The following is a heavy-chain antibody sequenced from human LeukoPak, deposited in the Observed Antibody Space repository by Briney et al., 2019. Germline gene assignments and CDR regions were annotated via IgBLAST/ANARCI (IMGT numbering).Heavy chain of an antibody. CDR3: AREGPGGGSYYVPSYYYGMDV. J-gene: IGHJ6*02. CDR2: IKQDGSEK. D-gene: IGHD1-26*01. CDR1: GFTFSSYW. Sequence: GGSLRLSCAASGFTFSSYWMSWVRQAPGKGLEWVANIKQDGSEKYYVDSVKGRFTISRDNAKNSLYLQMNSLRAEDTAVYYCAREGPGGGSYYVPSYYYGMDVWGQGTTVTVSS. V-gene: IGHV3-7*01.